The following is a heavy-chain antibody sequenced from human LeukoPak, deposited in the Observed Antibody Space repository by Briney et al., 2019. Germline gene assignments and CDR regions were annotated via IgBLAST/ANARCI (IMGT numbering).Heavy chain of an antibody. CDR2: INHTGRT. J-gene: IGHJ4*02. V-gene: IGHV4-34*01. Sequence: PGGSLRLSCAASGFTFSSYWMSWIRQPPGKGLEWIGEINHTGRTNYKPSLKSRVTISVDSSKNQFSLKLSSVTAADTAVYYCARVDYGDYSRHFDYWGQGTLVTVSS. CDR1: GFTFSSYW. D-gene: IGHD4-17*01. CDR3: ARVDYGDYSRHFDY.